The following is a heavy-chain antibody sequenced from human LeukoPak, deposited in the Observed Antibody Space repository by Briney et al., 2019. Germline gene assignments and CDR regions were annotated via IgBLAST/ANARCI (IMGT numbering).Heavy chain of an antibody. J-gene: IGHJ1*01. CDR2: INYSGST. CDR3: ASYSSSLEYFHP. D-gene: IGHD6-13*01. CDR1: GGSIRGYY. Sequence: PETLSLTCTVSGGSIRGYYWSWIRQPPGKGLEWIAYINYSGSTNYNPSLKSRVAISVDTSKNQFSLKLSSVTAADTAVYYCASYSSSLEYFHPWGQGTLVTVSS. V-gene: IGHV4-59*01.